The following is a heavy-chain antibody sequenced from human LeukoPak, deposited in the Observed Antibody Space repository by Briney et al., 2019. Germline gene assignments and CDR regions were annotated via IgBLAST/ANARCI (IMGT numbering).Heavy chain of an antibody. J-gene: IGHJ6*03. CDR3: ARDWGDYGSDYYYMDV. CDR1: GGTFSSYA. D-gene: IGHD4/OR15-4a*01. CDR2: IIPIFGTA. V-gene: IGHV1-69*13. Sequence: PLASVKVSCKASGGTFSSYAISWVRQAPGQGLEWMGGIIPIFGTANYAQKFQGRVTITADESTSTAYMELSSLRSEDTAVYYCARDWGDYGSDYYYMDVWGKGTTVTVSS.